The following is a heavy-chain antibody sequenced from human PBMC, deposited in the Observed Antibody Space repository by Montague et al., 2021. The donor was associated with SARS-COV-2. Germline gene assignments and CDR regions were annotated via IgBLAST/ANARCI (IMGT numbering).Heavy chain of an antibody. CDR1: GFTFSSYE. J-gene: IGHJ4*02. Sequence: SLRLSCAASGFTFSSYEMNWVRQAPGKGLEWVSYISSSGSTINYADSVKGRFTISRDNAKNSLYLQMNSLRAEDTAVYYCARDAEILEYSSLGSFDYWGQGTLVTVSS. D-gene: IGHD6-6*01. V-gene: IGHV3-48*03. CDR3: ARDAEILEYSSLGSFDY. CDR2: ISSSGSTI.